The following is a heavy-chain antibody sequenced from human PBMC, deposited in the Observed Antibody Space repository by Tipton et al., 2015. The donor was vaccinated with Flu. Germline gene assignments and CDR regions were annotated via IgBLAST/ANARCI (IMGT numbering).Heavy chain of an antibody. CDR1: GINVSSNY. J-gene: IGHJ6*02. V-gene: IGHV3-53*01. CDR2: IYKRGGT. D-gene: IGHD1-1*01. Sequence: SLRLSCVVSGINVSSNYMSWVRQAPGKGLEWVSTIYKRGGTYYADSVKGRFIISRDNSHNAVYLQMNGLRAEDTAVYFCAREIRHSDWTLDYYGMDVWGQGTTVTASS. CDR3: AREIRHSDWTLDYYGMDV.